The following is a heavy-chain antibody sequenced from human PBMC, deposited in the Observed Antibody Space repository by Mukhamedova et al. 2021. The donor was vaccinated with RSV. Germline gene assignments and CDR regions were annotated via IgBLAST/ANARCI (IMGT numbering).Heavy chain of an antibody. CDR3: ARERKGSYDIVSGHAFDI. CDR2: ST. Sequence: STYYNPSLKSRVTISVDTSKNQFSLKLSSVTAADTAVYYCARERKGSYDIVSGHAFDIWGQGTMVTVSS. V-gene: IGHV4-30-2*04. J-gene: IGHJ3*02. D-gene: IGHD3-9*01.